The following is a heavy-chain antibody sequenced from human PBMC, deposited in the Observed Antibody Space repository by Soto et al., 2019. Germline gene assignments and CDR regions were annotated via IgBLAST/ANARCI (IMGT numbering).Heavy chain of an antibody. CDR3: AREVRYRSGYPL. CDR2: ISSSSSTI. Sequence: EVQLVESGGGLEQPGGSLRLSCAASGFTFSSYSMNWVRQAPGKGLEWVSYISSSSSTIYYADSVKGRFTISRDNAKNSLYLLMNSLRDEDTAVYYCAREVRYRSGYPLWGQGTLVTVSS. CDR1: GFTFSSYS. D-gene: IGHD3-22*01. J-gene: IGHJ4*02. V-gene: IGHV3-48*02.